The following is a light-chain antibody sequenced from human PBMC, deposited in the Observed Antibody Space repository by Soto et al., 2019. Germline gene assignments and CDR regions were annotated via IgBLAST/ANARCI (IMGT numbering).Light chain of an antibody. CDR2: EAS. CDR3: QQYKNWPPIT. J-gene: IGKJ5*01. CDR1: QTVSSN. V-gene: IGKV3-15*01. Sequence: VVMTQSPATLSVSPGERATLSCRASQTVSSNLAWYQQKPGQAPRLLIYEASTRATGIPARFSGSGSGTEFTLTISSLQPEDFAVYYCQQYKNWPPITFGQGTRLEIK.